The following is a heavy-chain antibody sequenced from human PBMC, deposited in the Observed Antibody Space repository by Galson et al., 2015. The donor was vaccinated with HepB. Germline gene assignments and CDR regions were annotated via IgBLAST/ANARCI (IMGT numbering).Heavy chain of an antibody. CDR3: CRDRPGNGNTATRGWFDP. CDR1: GFIFGDYA. D-gene: IGHD5-18*01. Sequence: LRLSCATSGFIFGDYAMSWVRQAPGKGLGWISYIRSEAYGGTTVYAASVKGRFTISRDDSKSIAYLQMNSLEIDDTAVYYCCRDRPGNGNTATRGWFDPWGQGTLVTVSS. J-gene: IGHJ5*02. V-gene: IGHV3-49*04. CDR2: IRSEAYGGTT.